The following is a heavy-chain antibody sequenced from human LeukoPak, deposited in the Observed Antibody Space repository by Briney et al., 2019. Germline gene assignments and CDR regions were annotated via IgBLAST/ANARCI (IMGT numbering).Heavy chain of an antibody. CDR2: INHSGST. J-gene: IGHJ4*02. CDR1: GGSFSGYY. Sequence: SETLSLACAVYGGSFSGYYWSWIRQPPGKGLEWIGEINHSGSTNYNPSLKSRVTISVDTSKNQFSLKLSSVTAADTAVYYCARGDHYYGSGSYYYYYFDYWGQGTLVTVSS. D-gene: IGHD3-10*01. CDR3: ARGDHYYGSGSYYYYYFDY. V-gene: IGHV4-34*01.